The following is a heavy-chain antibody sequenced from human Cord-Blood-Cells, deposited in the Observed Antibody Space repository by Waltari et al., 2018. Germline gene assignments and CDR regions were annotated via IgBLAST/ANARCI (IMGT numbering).Heavy chain of an antibody. V-gene: IGHV4-31*03. D-gene: IGHD3-16*02. CDR3: ASSSVTFGGVIGIFDY. J-gene: IGHJ4*02. CDR1: GGSISSGGYY. Sequence: ESGPGLVKPSQTLSLTCTVSGGSISSGGYYWSWIRQHPGKGPEWIGYIYYSGSTYYNPSLKSRVTISVDTSKNQFSLKLSSVTAADTAVYYCASSSVTFGGVIGIFDYWGQGTLVTVSS. CDR2: IYYSGST.